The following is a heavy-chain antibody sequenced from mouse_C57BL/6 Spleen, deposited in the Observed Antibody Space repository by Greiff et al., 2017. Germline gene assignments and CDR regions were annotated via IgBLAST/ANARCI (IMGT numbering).Heavy chain of an antibody. CDR3: ARPEIYYYGSSYVDYAMDY. CDR1: GFTFSDYG. J-gene: IGHJ4*01. CDR2: ISSGSSTI. D-gene: IGHD1-1*01. Sequence: EVQLVESGGGLVKPGGSLKLSCAASGFTFSDYGMHWVRQAPEKGLEWVAYISSGSSTIYYADTVKGRFTISRDNAKNTLFLQMTSLRSEDPAMYYWARPEIYYYGSSYVDYAMDYWGQGTSVTVSS. V-gene: IGHV5-17*01.